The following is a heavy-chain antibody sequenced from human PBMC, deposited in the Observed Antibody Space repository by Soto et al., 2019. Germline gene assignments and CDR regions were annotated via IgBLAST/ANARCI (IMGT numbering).Heavy chain of an antibody. J-gene: IGHJ6*03. D-gene: IGHD6-6*01. V-gene: IGHV4-31*03. Sequence: ASETLSLTCTVSGGSISSGGYYWSWIRQHPGKGLEWIGYIYYSGSTYYNPSLKSRVTISVDTSKNQFSLKLSSVTAADTAVYYCGREIAADIYYYYYYMDVWGKGTTVTVSS. CDR1: GGSISSGGYY. CDR3: GREIAADIYYYYYYMDV. CDR2: IYYSGST.